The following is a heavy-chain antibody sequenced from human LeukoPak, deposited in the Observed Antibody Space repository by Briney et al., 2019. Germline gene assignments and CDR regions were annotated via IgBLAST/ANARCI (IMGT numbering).Heavy chain of an antibody. CDR2: INPRGASA. D-gene: IGHD2-15*01. CDR1: GYTFSSYY. CDR3: AISSIGYFDY. Sequence: ASVKVSCEASGYTFSSYYIHWVRQAPGQGLEWMGIINPRGASAIYAQRFQGRVTMTRDTSTSTAHMELSSLRSEDTAVYYCAISSIGYFDYWGQGTLVTVSS. J-gene: IGHJ4*02. V-gene: IGHV1-46*01.